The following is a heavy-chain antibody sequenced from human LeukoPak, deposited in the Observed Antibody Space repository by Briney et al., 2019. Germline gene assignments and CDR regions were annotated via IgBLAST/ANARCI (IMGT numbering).Heavy chain of an antibody. J-gene: IGHJ4*02. CDR3: ARVKGDYYDSSGYYSDY. CDR1: GFTFSSYS. Sequence: SGGSLRLSCAASGFTFSSYSMNWVRQAPGKGLEWVSSISSSSSYIYYADSVKGRFTISRDNAKNSLYLQMNSLRAEDTAVYYCARVKGDYYDSSGYYSDYWGQGTLVTVSS. CDR2: ISSSSSYI. V-gene: IGHV3-21*01. D-gene: IGHD3-22*01.